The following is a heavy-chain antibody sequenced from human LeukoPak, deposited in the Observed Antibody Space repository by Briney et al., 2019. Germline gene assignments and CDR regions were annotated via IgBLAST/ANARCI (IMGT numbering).Heavy chain of an antibody. D-gene: IGHD3-3*01. J-gene: IGHJ6*03. CDR2: IYYSGST. V-gene: IGHV4-59*01. Sequence: NASETLSLTCTVSGGSISSYYWSWIRQPPGKGLEWIGYIYYSGSTNYNPSLKSRVTISVDTSKNQFSLKLSSVTAADTAVYYCARGPFGALEWSRGYYYYMDVWGKGTTVTVSS. CDR3: ARGPFGALEWSRGYYYYMDV. CDR1: GGSISSYY.